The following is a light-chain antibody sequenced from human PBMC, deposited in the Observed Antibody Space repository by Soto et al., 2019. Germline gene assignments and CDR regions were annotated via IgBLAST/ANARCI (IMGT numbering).Light chain of an antibody. CDR1: SSDVGGYNY. J-gene: IGLJ1*01. CDR2: DVS. V-gene: IGLV2-14*01. CDR3: TSYTSISPYV. Sequence: QSVLTQPASVSGSPGQSINISCTGTSSDVGGYNYVSWYQQHPGKAPKLMIYDVSNRPSGVSNRFSGSKSGNTASLTISGLQADYDADYYCTSYTSISPYVFGTRTKVTVL.